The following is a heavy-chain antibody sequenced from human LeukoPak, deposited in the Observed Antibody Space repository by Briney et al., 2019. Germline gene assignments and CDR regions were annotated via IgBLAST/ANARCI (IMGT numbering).Heavy chain of an antibody. V-gene: IGHV3-33*01. CDR3: ARAYYDSSGYYYVGGMDV. J-gene: IGHJ6*02. CDR2: IWYDGSNK. D-gene: IGHD3-22*01. CDR1: GFTFSSYG. Sequence: GRSLRLSCAASGFTFSSYGMHWVRQAPGKGLEWVAVIWYDGSNKYYADSVKGRFTISRDNSKNTLYLQMNSLRAEDTAVYYCARAYYDSSGYYYVGGMDVWGQGTTVTVSS.